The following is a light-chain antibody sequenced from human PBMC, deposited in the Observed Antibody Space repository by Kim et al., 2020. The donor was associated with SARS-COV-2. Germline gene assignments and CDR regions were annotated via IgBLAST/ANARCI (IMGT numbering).Light chain of an antibody. CDR2: DVT. CDR1: SSDVDAYDY. CDR3: LSYTATRTLV. J-gene: IGLJ2*01. V-gene: IGLV2-14*03. Sequence: GQSIALSCTGASSDVDAYDYVSWFQQHPGKAPNLLIYDVTSRPSGISNRFSGCKSGNTASLTISGLQAEDEANYYCLSYTATRTLVFGGGTQLTVL.